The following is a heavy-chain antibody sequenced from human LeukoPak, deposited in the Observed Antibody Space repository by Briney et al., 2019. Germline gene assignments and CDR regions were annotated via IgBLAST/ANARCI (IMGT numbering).Heavy chain of an antibody. CDR1: GLTFSDYA. J-gene: IGHJ3*02. D-gene: IGHD2-15*01. CDR2: IGATGYST. CDR3: AKLTGGPNAQDGFDT. V-gene: IGHV3-23*01. Sequence: GGSLRLSCAASGLTFSDYAMTWVRQAPGKGLEWVSAIGATGYSTYYADSVKGRFTISRDNSKNTLYLQVNVLRADDTAVYFCAKLTGGPNAQDGFDTWGQGTMVTVSS.